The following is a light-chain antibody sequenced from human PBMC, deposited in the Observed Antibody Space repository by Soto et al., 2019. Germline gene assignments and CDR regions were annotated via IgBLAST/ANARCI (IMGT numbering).Light chain of an antibody. Sequence: DIQMTQSPSSLSASVEDRVIITCRESQSISNPFNWYQQKPGKAPKLLIFAASSLQSGVPSRFSGSGSGTDFTLTISRLQPDDFATYFCHSRAFGQGTRLEIK. CDR1: QSISNP. V-gene: IGKV1-39*01. CDR2: AAS. CDR3: HSRA. J-gene: IGKJ5*01.